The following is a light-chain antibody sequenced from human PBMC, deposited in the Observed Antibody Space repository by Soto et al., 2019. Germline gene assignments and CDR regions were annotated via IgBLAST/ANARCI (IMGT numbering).Light chain of an antibody. V-gene: IGKV3-11*01. CDR2: DAS. CDR1: QSINRH. J-gene: IGKJ4*01. Sequence: EIVLTQSPATLSLSPGERATLSCRASQSINRHLAWYRQKPGQAPRLLIYDASNRATGIPARFSGSGSGTDFTLTISSLEPEDFGVYFCQQNNNWPLTFGGGTKVDIK. CDR3: QQNNNWPLT.